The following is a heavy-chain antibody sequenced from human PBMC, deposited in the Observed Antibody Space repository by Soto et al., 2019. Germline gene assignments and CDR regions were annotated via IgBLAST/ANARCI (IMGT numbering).Heavy chain of an antibody. CDR2: MSGIGGYT. J-gene: IGHJ1*01. Sequence: EVQLLESGGGLVQPGGSLSLSCEASGFTFSSYGMSWVRQAPGKGLEWISGMSGIGGYTFYADSVKGRFTISRDNSKNTLYLQMNSLGADVSAVHYCGRSFTGYSCKGQLWGQGTLVTVSS. D-gene: IGHD3-9*01. CDR1: GFTFSSYG. V-gene: IGHV3-23*01. CDR3: GRSFTGYSCKGQL.